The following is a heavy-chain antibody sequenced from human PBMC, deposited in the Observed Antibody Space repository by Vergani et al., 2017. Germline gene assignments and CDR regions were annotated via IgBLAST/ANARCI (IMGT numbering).Heavy chain of an antibody. V-gene: IGHV5-51*01. D-gene: IGHD6-13*01. J-gene: IGHJ3*02. CDR1: GYSFTSYW. CDR2: IYPGDSDT. Sequence: EVQLVQSGAEVKTPGESLKISCKGSGYSFTSYWIGWVRQMPGKGLEWMGIIYPGDSDTRYSPSFQGQVTISADKSISTAYLQWSSLKASDTAMYYCARDISSSWYNGDDPMLGAFDIWGQGTMVTVSS. CDR3: ARDISSSWYNGDDPMLGAFDI.